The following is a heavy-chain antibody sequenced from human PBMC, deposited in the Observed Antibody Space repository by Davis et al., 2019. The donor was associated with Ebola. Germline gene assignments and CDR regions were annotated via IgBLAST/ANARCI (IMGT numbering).Heavy chain of an antibody. CDR3: AGDPSSAVADTGGAFDI. CDR1: GGSFSGYY. Sequence: SETLSLTCAVYGGSFSGYYWSWIRQPPGKGLEWIGEINHSGSTNYNPSLKSRVTISVDTSKNQFSLKLSSVTAADTAVYYCAGDPSSAVADTGGAFDIWGQGTMVTVSS. D-gene: IGHD6-19*01. V-gene: IGHV4-34*01. CDR2: INHSGST. J-gene: IGHJ3*02.